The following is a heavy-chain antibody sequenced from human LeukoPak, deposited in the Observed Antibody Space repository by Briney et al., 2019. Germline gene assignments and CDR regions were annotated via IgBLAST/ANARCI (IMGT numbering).Heavy chain of an antibody. V-gene: IGHV7-4-1*02. Sequence: ASVKVSCKASGYTFTSYAMNWVRQAPGQGLEWMGWINTNTGNPTYAQGFTGRFVFSLDTSVSTAYLQISSLKAEDTAVYYCARAPRITWGPYYYMDVWGKGTTVTVSS. D-gene: IGHD3-10*01. CDR3: ARAPRITWGPYYYMDV. J-gene: IGHJ6*03. CDR2: INTNTGNP. CDR1: GYTFTSYA.